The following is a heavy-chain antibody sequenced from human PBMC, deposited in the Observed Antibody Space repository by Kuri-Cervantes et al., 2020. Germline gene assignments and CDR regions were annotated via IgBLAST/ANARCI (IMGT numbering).Heavy chain of an antibody. D-gene: IGHD6-13*01. V-gene: IGHV4-61*01. J-gene: IGHJ6*02. CDR3: ARAVGSIAAAVRDYYGMDV. Sequence: SETLSLTCTVSGGSVSSGSYYWSWIRQPPGKGLEWIGHIYYSGSTNYNPSLKCRVTISVDTSKNKFSLNLSSVTAADTAVYCCARAVGSIAAAVRDYYGMDVWGQGTTVTVSS. CDR2: IYYSGST. CDR1: GGSVSSGSYY.